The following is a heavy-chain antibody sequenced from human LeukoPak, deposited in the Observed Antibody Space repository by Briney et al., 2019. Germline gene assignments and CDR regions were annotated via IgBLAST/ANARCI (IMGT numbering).Heavy chain of an antibody. CDR3: ARCTTASSGWCNWLDP. D-gene: IGHD3-22*01. J-gene: IGHJ5*02. CDR2: VKSDGAGT. CDR1: GFTFSTYA. V-gene: IGHV3-23*01. Sequence: PGGSLRLSCAASGFTFSTYAMSWVRQAPGKGLAWVASVKSDGAGTHYADSVKGRFTISRDNSKNILYLQMNSLRAEDTAICYCARCTTASSGWCNWLDPWGQGTLVTVSS.